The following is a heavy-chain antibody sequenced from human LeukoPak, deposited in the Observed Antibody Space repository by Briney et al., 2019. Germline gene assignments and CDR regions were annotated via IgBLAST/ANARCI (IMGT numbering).Heavy chain of an antibody. CDR1: GYTFTSYG. CDR3: ARVLNANWGPQFDY. J-gene: IGHJ4*02. V-gene: IGHV1-18*01. Sequence: ASVKVSCKASGYTFTSYGISWVRQAPGQGLVRQAPGQGLEWMGWISAYNGNANYAQKLQGRVTMTTDTSTSTAYMELRSLRSDDTAVYYCARVLNANWGPQFDYWGQGTLVTVSS. D-gene: IGHD7-27*01. CDR2: ISAYNGNA.